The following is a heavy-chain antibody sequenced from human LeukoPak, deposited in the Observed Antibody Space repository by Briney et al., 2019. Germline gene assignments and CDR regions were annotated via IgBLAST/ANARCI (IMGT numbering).Heavy chain of an antibody. D-gene: IGHD4-17*01. Sequence: PGGSLRLSCAASGFTFSSYAMSWVRQAPGKGLEWVSAINSAGSTYYGDSVRGRFTISRDNSKNVLYLQMNSLGAEDTALYYCAKDQNTVATAPFDYWGQGTLVTVSS. CDR3: AKDQNTVATAPFDY. CDR1: GFTFSSYA. V-gene: IGHV3-23*01. J-gene: IGHJ4*02. CDR2: INSAGST.